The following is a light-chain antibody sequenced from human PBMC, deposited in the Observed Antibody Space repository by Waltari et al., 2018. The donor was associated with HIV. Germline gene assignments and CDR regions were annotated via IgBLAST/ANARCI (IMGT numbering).Light chain of an antibody. CDR2: SAS. CDR1: QTIVRF. V-gene: IGKV1-39*01. Sequence: DIQMTQFPSSLSASVGDRVTITCRARQTIVRFLNWFQQKPGKAPQLLIHSASNLQSGVPSRFSGGASGTDFTLTISSLQPEDFATYYCQQTYLVPLTFGPGTKVEVK. J-gene: IGKJ3*01. CDR3: QQTYLVPLT.